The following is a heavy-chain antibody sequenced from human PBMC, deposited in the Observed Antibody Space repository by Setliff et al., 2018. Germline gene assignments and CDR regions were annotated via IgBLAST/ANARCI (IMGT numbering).Heavy chain of an antibody. D-gene: IGHD1-26*01. V-gene: IGHV4-39*01. Sequence: PSETLSLTCTVSGDSINTPTYHWGWVRQPPGKGREWIGLIYYTGITYYNPSLKSRVTISEDRSNNQFSLKVSSVTAADTAVYYCARAPPNRYSGSYEYFYMDVWGKGTTVTVSS. CDR2: IYYTGIT. CDR1: GDSINTPTYH. CDR3: ARAPPNRYSGSYEYFYMDV. J-gene: IGHJ6*03.